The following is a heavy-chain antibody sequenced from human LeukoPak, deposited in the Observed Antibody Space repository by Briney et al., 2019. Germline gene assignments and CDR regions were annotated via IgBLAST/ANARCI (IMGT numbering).Heavy chain of an antibody. J-gene: IGHJ5*02. CDR2: INPSGGST. CDR3: ARDRFHPGFDP. V-gene: IGHV1-46*01. Sequence: ASVKVSCKASGYTFTSYYMHWVRQAPGQGLEWMGIINPSGGSTSYAQKFQGRVTMTRDMSTSTAYMELRSLRSDDTAVYYCARDRFHPGFDPWGQGTLVTVSS. CDR1: GYTFTSYY.